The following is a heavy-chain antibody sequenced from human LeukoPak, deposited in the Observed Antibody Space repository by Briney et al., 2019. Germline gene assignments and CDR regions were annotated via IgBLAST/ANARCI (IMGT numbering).Heavy chain of an antibody. D-gene: IGHD2-2*01. CDR3: ARGGDCSSTSCYPEGPFDY. Sequence: GGSLRLSCAASGFTFSSYWMSWVRQAPGKGLEWVAHIKQDGSEKYYVDSVKGRFTISRDNAKNSLYLQMNSLRAEDTAVYYCARGGDCSSTSCYPEGPFDYWGQGTLVTVSS. CDR2: IKQDGSEK. CDR1: GFTFSSYW. V-gene: IGHV3-7*01. J-gene: IGHJ4*02.